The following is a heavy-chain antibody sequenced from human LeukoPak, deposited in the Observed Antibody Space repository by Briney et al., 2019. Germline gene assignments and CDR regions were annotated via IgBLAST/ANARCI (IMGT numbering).Heavy chain of an antibody. Sequence: GGSLRLSCAASGFTFSSYSMNWVRQAPVKGLEWVSSISSSSSYIYYADSVKGRFTISRDNAKNSLYLQMNSLRAEDTAVYYCARGSPDYYDSSGYADYWGQGTLVTVSS. D-gene: IGHD3-22*01. CDR3: ARGSPDYYDSSGYADY. J-gene: IGHJ4*02. CDR1: GFTFSSYS. V-gene: IGHV3-21*01. CDR2: ISSSSSYI.